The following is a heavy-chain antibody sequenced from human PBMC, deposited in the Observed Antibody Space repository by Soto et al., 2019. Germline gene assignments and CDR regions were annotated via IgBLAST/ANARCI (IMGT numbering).Heavy chain of an antibody. D-gene: IGHD2-21*02. V-gene: IGHV1-46*04. J-gene: IGHJ6*02. CDR3: ARDRPDSYCGGDCALGYYYHGMDV. CDR2: INPTNGFT. CDR1: GFSLSSYY. Sequence: QVQLVQSGAELKKPGASVSLSCKASGFSLSSYYIHWVRQAPGQGLQWMGIINPTNGFTSDPKELQGRGSMTSDTATSKVYMEVSRLRSDDTAMYFCARDRPDSYCGGDCALGYYYHGMDVWGQGTAVTVSS.